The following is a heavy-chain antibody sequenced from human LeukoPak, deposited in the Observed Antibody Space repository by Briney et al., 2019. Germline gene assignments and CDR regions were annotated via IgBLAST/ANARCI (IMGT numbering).Heavy chain of an antibody. D-gene: IGHD3-22*01. CDR2: IYYSGST. V-gene: IGHV4-59*08. CDR1: GGSFTSYS. CDR3: ARGGNYYDSSGYYYKY. Sequence: SETLSLACTVSGGSFTSYSWSWIRQPPGKGLEWIGYIYYSGSTNYNPSLKSRVTISVDTSKNQFSLKLSSVTAADTAVYYCARGGNYYDSSGYYYKYWGQGTLVTVSS. J-gene: IGHJ4*02.